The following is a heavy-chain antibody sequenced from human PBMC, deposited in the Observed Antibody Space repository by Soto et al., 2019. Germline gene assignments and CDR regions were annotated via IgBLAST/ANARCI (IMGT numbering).Heavy chain of an antibody. J-gene: IGHJ4*02. CDR1: GFSVSSSY. CDR2: FYSGGTT. V-gene: IGHV3-53*01. D-gene: IGHD3-22*01. Sequence: EVQLVESGGGLIQPGGSLRLSCAASGFSVSSSYMSWVRQAPGKGLECVSIFYSGGTTYYADSVKGRFTISRDNSKNTLYLQMNSLRAEDTAVYYCARHQGGGYYDYWGQGTLVAVSS. CDR3: ARHQGGGYYDY.